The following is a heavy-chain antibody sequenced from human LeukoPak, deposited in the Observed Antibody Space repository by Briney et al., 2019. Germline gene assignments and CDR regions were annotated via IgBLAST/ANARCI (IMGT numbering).Heavy chain of an antibody. Sequence: GGSLRLSCEASGFTFSAYGMQWVRQAPGKGLEWVAFTRYDGSNKVYADSVSGRFIISRDNSENTVYLQMNSLRPEDTAIYYCAKDDGTYYFDSWGRGTLVTVST. CDR3: AKDDGTYYFDS. CDR2: TRYDGSNK. V-gene: IGHV3-30*02. D-gene: IGHD1-26*01. CDR1: GFTFSAYG. J-gene: IGHJ4*02.